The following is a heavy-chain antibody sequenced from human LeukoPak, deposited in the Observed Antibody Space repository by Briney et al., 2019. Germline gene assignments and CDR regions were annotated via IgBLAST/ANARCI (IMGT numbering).Heavy chain of an antibody. Sequence: GRALRLSCAASGFTFISYGMHWVRQAPGKGLEWVAVISYDGSNKYYADSVKGRFTISRDNSKNTLYLQMNSLRAEDTAVYYCAKGTGYDYWGQGTLVTVSS. CDR1: GFTFISYG. V-gene: IGHV3-30*18. J-gene: IGHJ4*02. D-gene: IGHD7-27*01. CDR2: ISYDGSNK. CDR3: AKGTGYDY.